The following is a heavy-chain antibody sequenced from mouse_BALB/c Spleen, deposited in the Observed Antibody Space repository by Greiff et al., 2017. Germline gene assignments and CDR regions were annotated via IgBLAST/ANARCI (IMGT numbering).Heavy chain of an antibody. CDR2: ISSGGST. Sequence: EVKVVESGGGLVKPGGSLKLSCAASGFTFSSYAMSWVRQTPEKRLEWVASISSGGSTYYPDSVKGRFTISRDNARNILYLQMSSLRSEDTAMYYCARVGYSPHYAMDYWGQGTSGTVSS. D-gene: IGHD2-3*01. CDR3: ARVGYSPHYAMDY. CDR1: GFTFSSYA. J-gene: IGHJ4*01. V-gene: IGHV5-6-5*01.